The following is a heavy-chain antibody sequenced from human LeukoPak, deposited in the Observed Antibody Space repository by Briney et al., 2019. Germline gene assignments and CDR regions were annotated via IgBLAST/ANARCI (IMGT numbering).Heavy chain of an antibody. D-gene: IGHD1-14*01. J-gene: IGHJ4*02. CDR1: GGSMSSYY. CDR3: ARDNHYFDY. CDR2: IFYTGST. V-gene: IGHV4-59*01. Sequence: SETLSLTCTVSGGSMSSYYWSWIRQPPGKGLEWIGDIFYTGSTNYNPSLKSRVTLSVDTSKNQFSLQLTSVTAADTAVYYCARDNHYFDYWGQGTLVTVSS.